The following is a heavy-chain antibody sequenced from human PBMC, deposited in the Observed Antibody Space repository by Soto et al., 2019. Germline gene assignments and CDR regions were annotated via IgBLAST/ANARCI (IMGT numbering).Heavy chain of an antibody. CDR3: ARLPTGYPNWFDP. V-gene: IGHV4-39*01. Sequence: QVQLQGSGPGLVRPSETLSLTCTVSGASISTNHHNWAWVRQPPGKGLEWMGNIHYRGDTYFNPSLVIRLYMSVETSKNQFPLNLTSVTAADTAVYYCARLPTGYPNWFDPWGQGTLVTVSS. CDR2: IHYRGDT. J-gene: IGHJ5*02. CDR1: GASISTNHHN. D-gene: IGHD3-9*01.